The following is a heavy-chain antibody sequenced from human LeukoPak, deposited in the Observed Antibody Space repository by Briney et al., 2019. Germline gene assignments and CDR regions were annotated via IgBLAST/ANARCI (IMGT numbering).Heavy chain of an antibody. CDR3: ARGLSYYYGSGSYRFSYYYYMDV. CDR1: GFTFSSYE. CDR2: INHSGST. Sequence: GSLRLSCAASGFTFSSYEMNWVRQAPGKGLEWIGEINHSGSTNYNPSLKSRVTISVDTSKNQFSLKLSSVTAADTAVYYCARGLSYYYGSGSYRFSYYYYMDVWGKGTTVTVSS. D-gene: IGHD3-10*01. V-gene: IGHV4-34*01. J-gene: IGHJ6*03.